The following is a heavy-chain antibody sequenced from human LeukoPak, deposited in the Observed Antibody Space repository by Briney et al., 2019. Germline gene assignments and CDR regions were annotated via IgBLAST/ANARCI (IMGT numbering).Heavy chain of an antibody. V-gene: IGHV3-7*01. CDR2: IKEDGSAK. J-gene: IGHJ4*02. CDR1: GFTFSSYW. Sequence: PGGSLRLSCAASGFTFSSYWMSWVRHARGKGLEGVANIKEDGSAKYYVDSVKGRFTISRDNAKNSLYLQMNNLSAEDTAVYYCVRDSPVYGAYDFDWGQGTLVTVSS. D-gene: IGHD5-12*01. CDR3: VRDSPVYGAYDFD.